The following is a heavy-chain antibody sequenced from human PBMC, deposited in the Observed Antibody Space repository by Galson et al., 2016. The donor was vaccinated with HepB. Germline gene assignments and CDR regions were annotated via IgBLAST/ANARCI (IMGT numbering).Heavy chain of an antibody. CDR1: GFTFSSYG. CDR2: IWYDGITK. CDR3: ARDLPELGLLENY. J-gene: IGHJ4*02. Sequence: SLRLSCAASGFTFSSYGMHWVRQAPGKGLEWVAVIWYDGITKYYADSVKGRFTISRDNSKNSLYLQMNSLRAEDTAVYFCARDLPELGLLENYWGQGTLVTVSS. V-gene: IGHV3-33*01. D-gene: IGHD1-14*01.